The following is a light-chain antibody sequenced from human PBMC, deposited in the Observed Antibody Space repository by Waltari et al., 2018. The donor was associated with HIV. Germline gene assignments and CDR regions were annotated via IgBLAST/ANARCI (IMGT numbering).Light chain of an antibody. J-gene: IGKJ2*01. Sequence: DLQLTQSPSSVSLYVGDRVTITCQATQDIKKNLNWYQQKPGKAPRLMVYDGVRLEEGVTSRFSGSGSGTDYSLTIDDLQPEDIGIYYCVQYDNLPYTFGRGTKVEVK. CDR1: QDIKKN. V-gene: IGKV1-33*01. CDR2: DGV. CDR3: VQYDNLPYT.